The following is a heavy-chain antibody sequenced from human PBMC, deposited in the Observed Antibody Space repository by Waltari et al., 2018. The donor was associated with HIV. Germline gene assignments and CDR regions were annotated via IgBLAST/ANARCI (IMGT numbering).Heavy chain of an antibody. CDR2: VYYSGST. V-gene: IGHV4-39*01. CDR3: APRDYVDYQFDY. J-gene: IGHJ4*02. D-gene: IGHD4-17*01. CDR1: GGSIISNVYD. Sequence: QLQLQESGPGLVKPSETLSLTCTVSGGSIISNVYDWGWIRQPPGKGREWIGSVYYSGSTYYNPSLKSRVTISVDTSKNQFYLRLRSVTAADTAVYYCAPRDYVDYQFDYWGRGTLVTVSS.